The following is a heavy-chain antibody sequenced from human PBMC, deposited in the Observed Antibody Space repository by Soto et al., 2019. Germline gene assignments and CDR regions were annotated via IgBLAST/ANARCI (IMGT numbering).Heavy chain of an antibody. V-gene: IGHV4-31*03. CDR2: IYYSGST. Sequence: SETLSLTCTVSGGSISSGGYYWSWIRQHPGKGLEWIGYIYYSGSTYYNPSLKSRVTISVDTSKNQFSLKLSSVTAADTAVYYCAKEIFRYFDYWGQGTLVTVSS. CDR3: AKEIFRYFDY. CDR1: GGSISSGGYY. J-gene: IGHJ4*02. D-gene: IGHD3-16*02.